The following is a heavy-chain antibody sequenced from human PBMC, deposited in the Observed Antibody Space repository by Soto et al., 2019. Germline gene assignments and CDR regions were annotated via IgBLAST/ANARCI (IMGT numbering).Heavy chain of an antibody. J-gene: IGHJ3*02. CDR1: GGSISSYY. D-gene: IGHD4-17*01. V-gene: IGHV4-59*08. CDR3: ARPRSDGDYGSAFDI. Sequence: SETLSLTCTVSGGSISSYYWSWIRQPPGKGLEWIGYIYYSGSTNYNPSLKSRVTISVDTSKNQFSLKLSSVTAADTAVYYCARPRSDGDYGSAFDIWGQGTMVTVS. CDR2: IYYSGST.